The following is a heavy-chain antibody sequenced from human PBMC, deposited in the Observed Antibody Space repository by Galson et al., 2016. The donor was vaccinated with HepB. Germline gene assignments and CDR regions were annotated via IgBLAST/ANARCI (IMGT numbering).Heavy chain of an antibody. Sequence: SVKVSCKVSGYTLTELSMHWVRQAPGKGLEWMGGFDPEDGETIYAQKFQGRVTMTEDTSTDTACMELSSLRSEDTAVYYCATGEQLERRPDRPTPPPHFDPWGQGTLVTVSS. D-gene: IGHD1-1*01. J-gene: IGHJ5*02. CDR1: GYTLTELS. V-gene: IGHV1-24*01. CDR3: ATGEQLERRPDRPTPPPHFDP. CDR2: FDPEDGET.